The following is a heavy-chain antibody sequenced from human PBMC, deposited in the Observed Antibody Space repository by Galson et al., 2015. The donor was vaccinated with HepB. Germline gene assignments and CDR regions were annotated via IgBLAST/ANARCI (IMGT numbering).Heavy chain of an antibody. V-gene: IGHV3-23*01. J-gene: IGHJ3*01. Sequence: SLRLSCAAPEIGFSSDAVSWFRQAPGKGLEWVSSISASGDTAYYTDSVKGRFTISRDNSRNTLYLQMNSLGTGDTAIYYCAIDTFSSTTYCSGGDCYYFCAFSVWGQGTMVTVSS. CDR2: ISASGDTA. CDR1: EIGFSSDA. D-gene: IGHD2-15*01. CDR3: AIDTFSSTTYCSGGDCYYFCAFSV.